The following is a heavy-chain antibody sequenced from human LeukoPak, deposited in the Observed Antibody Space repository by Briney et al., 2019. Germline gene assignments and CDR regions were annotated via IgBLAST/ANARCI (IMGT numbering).Heavy chain of an antibody. Sequence: GGSLRLSCAASGFTFSSYAMSWVRQAPGKGLEWVSVISGSGGSTYYPDSVKGRFTISRDNSKNTLYLQMHSLRAEDTAVYYCAKDDAGNRRHGDYWGQGTLVTVSS. CDR2: ISGSGGST. J-gene: IGHJ4*02. V-gene: IGHV3-23*01. D-gene: IGHD2-21*02. CDR3: AKDDAGNRRHGDY. CDR1: GFTFSSYA.